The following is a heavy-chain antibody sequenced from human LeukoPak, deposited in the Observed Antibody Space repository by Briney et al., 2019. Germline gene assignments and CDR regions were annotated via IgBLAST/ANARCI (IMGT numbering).Heavy chain of an antibody. CDR3: ARAMTVTTNYYGMDV. V-gene: IGHV1-69*04. CDR1: GGTFSSYA. CDR2: IIPILGIA. Sequence: SVKVSCKASGGTFSSYAISWVRQAPGQGLEWMGRIIPILGIANYAQKFQGGVTITADKSTSTAYMELSSLRSEDTAVYYCARAMTVTTNYYGMDVWGQGTTVTVSS. D-gene: IGHD4-17*01. J-gene: IGHJ6*02.